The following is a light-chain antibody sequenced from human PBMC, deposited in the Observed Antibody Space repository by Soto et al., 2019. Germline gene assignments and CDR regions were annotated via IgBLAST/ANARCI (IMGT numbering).Light chain of an antibody. Sequence: PGTLCLSPGERATLSCRASQSVSSSYLAWYQQKLGQAPRLLIYDASKRATGIPARFSGSGSGTVFTLTINSLEPEDFAVYYCQQRNYWPITFGQGTRLEN. CDR2: DAS. J-gene: IGKJ5*01. CDR3: QQRNYWPIT. CDR1: QSVSSSY. V-gene: IGKV3D-20*02.